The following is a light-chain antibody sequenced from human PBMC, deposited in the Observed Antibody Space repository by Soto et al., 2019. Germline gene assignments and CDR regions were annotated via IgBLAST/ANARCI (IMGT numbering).Light chain of an antibody. CDR2: DTT. CDR1: TGAVTNGHY. V-gene: IGLV7-46*01. Sequence: QAVVTHDPSLTVSPGGTVTLTCGSSTGAVTNGHYPYWFQQKPGQAPRTLIYDTTNRHSWTPARFSGSLLGGKAALTLSGAQTEDEAEYYCLLSYNGPYVFGTGTKATVL. J-gene: IGLJ1*01. CDR3: LLSYNGPYV.